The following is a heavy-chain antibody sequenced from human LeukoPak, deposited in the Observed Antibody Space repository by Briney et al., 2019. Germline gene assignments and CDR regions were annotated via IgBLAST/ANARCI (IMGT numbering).Heavy chain of an antibody. D-gene: IGHD4-17*01. CDR3: ARGWNDYGDYAYFDL. J-gene: IGHJ2*01. CDR1: GGTFSSYA. V-gene: IGHV1-69*04. Sequence: GASVKVSCKASGGTFSSYAISWVRQAPGQGLEWMGRIIPILGIANYAQKFQGRVTITADKSTSTAYMELSSLRSEDTAVYYCARGWNDYGDYAYFDLWGRGTLVTVSS. CDR2: IIPILGIA.